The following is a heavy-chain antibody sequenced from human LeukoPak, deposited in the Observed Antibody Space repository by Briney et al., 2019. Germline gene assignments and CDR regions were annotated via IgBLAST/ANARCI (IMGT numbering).Heavy chain of an antibody. V-gene: IGHV4-34*01. CDR3: ARGYYPPRWYFDL. CDR2: ITEKGNA. D-gene: IGHD3-10*01. CDR1: GGSFSSYS. Sequence: KSSETLSLTCALYGGSFSSYSWSWTWIRQTPEKGLEWIGEITEKGNANYNPSLKSRVTIDLDTSKNQFSLKLTSMTAADTAMYYCARGYYPPRWYFDLWGRGTLVTVSS. J-gene: IGHJ2*01.